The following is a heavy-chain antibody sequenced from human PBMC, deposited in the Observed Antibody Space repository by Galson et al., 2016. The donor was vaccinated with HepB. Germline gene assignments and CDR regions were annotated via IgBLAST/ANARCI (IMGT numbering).Heavy chain of an antibody. Sequence: SETLSLTCGVSGGSLSGYYWSWIRQPPGKGLEWIGEIDRRGVINFDMSLKSRLTMSVDTSNNQFSLKLASVTAADTAVYYCARGDCSGANCYPRGWLDPWGQGTLVTVSS. D-gene: IGHD2-8*02. CDR3: ARGDCSGANCYPRGWLDP. CDR1: GGSLSGYY. V-gene: IGHV4-34*01. J-gene: IGHJ5*02. CDR2: IDRRGVI.